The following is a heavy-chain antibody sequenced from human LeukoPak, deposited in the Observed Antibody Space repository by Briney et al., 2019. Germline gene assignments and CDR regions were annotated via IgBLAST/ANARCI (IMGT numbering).Heavy chain of an antibody. V-gene: IGHV1-69*05. Sequence: ASVKVSCKASGGTFSSYAISWVRQAPGQGLEWMGGIIPIFGTANYAQKFQGRVTITTDESTSTAYMELSSLRSEDPAVYYCARASEYDSSGYYTDYYYYMDVWGKGTTVTVAS. CDR3: ARASEYDSSGYYTDYYYYMDV. D-gene: IGHD3-22*01. CDR2: IIPIFGTA. J-gene: IGHJ6*03. CDR1: GGTFSSYA.